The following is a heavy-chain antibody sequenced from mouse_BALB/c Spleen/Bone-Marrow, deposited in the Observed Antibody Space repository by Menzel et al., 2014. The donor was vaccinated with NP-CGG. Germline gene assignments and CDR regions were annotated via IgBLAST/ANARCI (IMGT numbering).Heavy chain of an antibody. CDR2: IDTSDSYT. CDR3: ARWLYGSCQYFDY. D-gene: IGHD1-1*01. CDR1: GYTFTDYW. Sequence: VQLQESGAELVMPGASVKMSCKASGYTFTDYWMHWVKQRPGQGLEWIGAIDTSDSYTSYNQKFKGKATLTVDESSSTAYMQLSSPTSEDSAVYYCARWLYGSCQYFDYWGQGTTLTVSS. V-gene: IGHV1-69*01. J-gene: IGHJ2*01.